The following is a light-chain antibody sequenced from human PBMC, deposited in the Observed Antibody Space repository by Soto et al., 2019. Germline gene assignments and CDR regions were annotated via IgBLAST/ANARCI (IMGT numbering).Light chain of an antibody. CDR1: QGIGTA. Sequence: IQMTQSPSSLSASVGDRVTITCRASQGIGTALAWYQQKPGAVPKLLVHTASTLQSGVPSRFSGSGSGTDFTLTISSLQPEDVATYYCQKYNSALGTFGGGTKVDIK. CDR3: QKYNSALGT. CDR2: TAS. J-gene: IGKJ4*01. V-gene: IGKV1-27*01.